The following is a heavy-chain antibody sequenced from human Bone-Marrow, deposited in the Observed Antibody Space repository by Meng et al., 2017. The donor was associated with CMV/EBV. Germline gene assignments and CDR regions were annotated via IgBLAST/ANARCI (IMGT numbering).Heavy chain of an antibody. J-gene: IGHJ4*02. CDR1: GYSISSGYY. Sequence: SETLSLTCIVSGYSISSGYYWGWIRQPPGKGLEWIGSIYHSGRTYYNPSLKSRVTISVDTSKNQFALKLSSVTAPDTAVYYCARAAPFSGSYWVDYWGQGTLVTVSS. V-gene: IGHV4-38-2*02. CDR2: IYHSGRT. D-gene: IGHD1-26*01. CDR3: ARAAPFSGSYWVDY.